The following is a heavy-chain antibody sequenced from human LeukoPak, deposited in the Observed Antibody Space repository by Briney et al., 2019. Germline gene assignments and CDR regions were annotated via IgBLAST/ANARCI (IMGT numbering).Heavy chain of an antibody. CDR1: GGSISSGGYY. D-gene: IGHD4-17*01. Sequence: SETLSLTCTVSGGSISSGGYYWSWIRQHPGKGLEWIGYIYYSGSTYYNPSLKSRVTISVDTSKNQFSPKLSSVTAADTAVYYCARVSLYGDGYFDYWGQGTLVTVSS. J-gene: IGHJ4*02. CDR2: IYYSGST. CDR3: ARVSLYGDGYFDY. V-gene: IGHV4-31*03.